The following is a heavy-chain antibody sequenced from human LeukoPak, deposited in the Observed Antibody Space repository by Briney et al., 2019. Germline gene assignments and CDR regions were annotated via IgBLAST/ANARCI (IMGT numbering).Heavy chain of an antibody. CDR1: GASISSSY. J-gene: IGHJ3*02. D-gene: IGHD3-22*01. V-gene: IGHV4-59*01. CDR2: IYYSGST. Sequence: PSETLSLTCTVSGASISSSYWSWIRQPPRKRLEWIGYIYYSGSTNSNPSLKSRVTISADTSKNQFSLKLSSVTAADTAAYYCVRGNYDSRGYSNAFDIWGQGAMVTVSS. CDR3: VRGNYDSRGYSNAFDI.